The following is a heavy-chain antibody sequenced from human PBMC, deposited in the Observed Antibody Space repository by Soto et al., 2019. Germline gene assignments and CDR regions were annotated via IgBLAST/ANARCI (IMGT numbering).Heavy chain of an antibody. J-gene: IGHJ5*02. CDR3: AREGRYYYGSGSTLGDRGGWFDP. CDR1: GGSISSGGYS. D-gene: IGHD3-10*01. Sequence: SETLSLTCAVSGGSISSGGYSWSWIRQPPGKGLEWIGYIYHSGSTYYNPSLKSRVTISVDRSKNQFSLKLSSVTAADTAVYYCAREGRYYYGSGSTLGDRGGWFDPWGQGTLVTVSS. V-gene: IGHV4-30-2*01. CDR2: IYHSGST.